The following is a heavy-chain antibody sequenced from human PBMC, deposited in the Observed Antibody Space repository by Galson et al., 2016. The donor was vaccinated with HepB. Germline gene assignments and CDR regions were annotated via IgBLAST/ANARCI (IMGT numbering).Heavy chain of an antibody. J-gene: IGHJ4*02. V-gene: IGHV3-15*01. CDR1: GFTFSTFP. D-gene: IGHD3-3*01. Sequence: SLRLSCAASGFTFSTFPMTWVRQAPGKGLEWVGRIKRNRDGGTTDYAAPVRGRITISRDDSKNTLYLEMNSLKTEDTAVYYCTTDGYDIWSGYYLFDYWGRGTLVTVSS. CDR2: IKRNRDGGTT. CDR3: TTDGYDIWSGYYLFDY.